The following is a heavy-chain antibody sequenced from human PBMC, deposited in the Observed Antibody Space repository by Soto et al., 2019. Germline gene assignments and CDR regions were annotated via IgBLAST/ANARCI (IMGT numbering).Heavy chain of an antibody. CDR2: IRDSSDST. Sequence: EVQLLESGGGLVQPGASLRLSCAVSGFSFGNYMMTWVRQAPGKGLEWVSTIRDSSDSTYYADSVKGRFTISSDNFKNTMYLQMDSLGAEDTAVYYCAPHVYCSGGSCHYDAFDIRGQGAMVTVSS. CDR1: GFSFGNYM. CDR3: APHVYCSGGSCHYDAFDI. V-gene: IGHV3-23*01. J-gene: IGHJ3*02. D-gene: IGHD2-15*01.